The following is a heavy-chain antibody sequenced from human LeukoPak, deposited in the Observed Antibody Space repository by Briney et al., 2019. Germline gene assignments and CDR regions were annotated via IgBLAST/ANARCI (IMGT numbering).Heavy chain of an antibody. V-gene: IGHV2-5*02. Sequence: SGPTLVKPTQTLTLTCTFSGFSLSTRGVGVGWIRQPPGKALEWLSLIYWDDDKRYSPSLKSRLTITKDTSKNQVVLTMTNMDPVDTATYYCAHQTGDVLRYFDWLFDYWGQGTLVTVSS. CDR3: AHQTGDVLRYFDWLFDY. CDR2: IYWDDDK. D-gene: IGHD3-9*01. CDR1: GFSLSTRGVG. J-gene: IGHJ4*02.